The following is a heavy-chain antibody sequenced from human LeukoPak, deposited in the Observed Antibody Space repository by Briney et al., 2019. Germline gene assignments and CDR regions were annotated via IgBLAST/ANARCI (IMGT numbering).Heavy chain of an antibody. CDR3: AREAGYSSGYGYFDS. J-gene: IGHJ4*02. CDR2: VYTGGSK. D-gene: IGHD5-18*01. CDR1: GFTVSSKF. Sequence: GGSLRLSCAASGFTVSSKFMNWVRQAPGKGLEWVSIVYTGGSKHYADSVKGRFTISRDNSKNTLYLQMNSLRAEDTAVYYCAREAGYSSGYGYFDSWGQGTLVTVSS. V-gene: IGHV3-66*01.